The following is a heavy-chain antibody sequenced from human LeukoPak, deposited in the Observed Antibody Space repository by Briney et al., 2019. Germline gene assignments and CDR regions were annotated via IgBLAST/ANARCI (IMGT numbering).Heavy chain of an antibody. CDR3: ASRADYSKLPYFDY. Sequence: SETLSLTCTVSGGSISSGGYYWTWIRQHPGKGLEWIGYIYYSGGTYYNPSLKSRVTISVDTSKNQISLKLSSMTAADTAVYYCASRADYSKLPYFDYWGQGTLVTVSS. CDR1: GGSISSGGYY. V-gene: IGHV4-31*03. D-gene: IGHD4-11*01. CDR2: IYYSGGT. J-gene: IGHJ4*02.